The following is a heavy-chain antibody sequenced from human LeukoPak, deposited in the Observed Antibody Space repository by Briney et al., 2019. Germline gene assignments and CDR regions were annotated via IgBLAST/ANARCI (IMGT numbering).Heavy chain of an antibody. D-gene: IGHD2-21*01. CDR2: ISYDGITN. V-gene: IGHV3-30*18. CDR1: GFTFTSYG. J-gene: IGHJ4*02. Sequence: PGGSLRLSCSASGFTFTSYGVHWVRQAPGKGLEWVAVISYDGITNYYADSVKGRFTVSRDNSENTLYLQMNSLRADDTAVYYCAKKAAPVSAIRAGFDYWGQGTLVTVSS. CDR3: AKKAAPVSAIRAGFDY.